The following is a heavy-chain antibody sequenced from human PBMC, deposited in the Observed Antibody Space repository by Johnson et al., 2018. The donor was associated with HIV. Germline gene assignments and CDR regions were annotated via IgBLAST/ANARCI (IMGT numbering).Heavy chain of an antibody. J-gene: IGHJ3*02. D-gene: IGHD6-6*01. CDR1: GFNVSTNN. CDR2: TYRGGST. V-gene: IGHV3-66*03. Sequence: VQLVESGGGLIQPGGSLGLSCAASGFNVSTNNMNWVRQAPGKGLEWVSVTYRGGSTYYADSVQGRFNISRDISKNTLYLQMNSLRAKDTAVYYCARVGDSSSSLGAFDIWGQGTMVKVSS. CDR3: ARVGDSSSSLGAFDI.